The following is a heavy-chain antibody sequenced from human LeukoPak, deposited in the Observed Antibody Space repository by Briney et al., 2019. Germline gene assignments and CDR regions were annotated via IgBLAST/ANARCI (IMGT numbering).Heavy chain of an antibody. V-gene: IGHV1-69*05. Sequence: ASVKVSCKASGGTFSSYAISWVRQAPGQGLEWMGGIIPIFGTANYAQKFQGRVTITTDESTSTAYMELSSLRSEDTAVYYCARRQYETIAAHPIFHYWGQGTLVTVSS. CDR2: IIPIFGTA. D-gene: IGHD6-6*01. CDR1: GGTFSSYA. CDR3: ARRQYETIAAHPIFHY. J-gene: IGHJ4*02.